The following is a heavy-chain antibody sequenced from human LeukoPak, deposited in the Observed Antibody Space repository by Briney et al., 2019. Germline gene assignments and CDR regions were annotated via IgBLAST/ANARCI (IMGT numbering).Heavy chain of an antibody. CDR3: AYSAYDAVFDF. D-gene: IGHD5-12*01. V-gene: IGHV3-48*03. J-gene: IGHJ4*02. Sequence: DSVKGRFTISRDNAKNSLYLQMNSLRADDTAFYYCAYSAYDAVFDFWGQGTLVTVSS.